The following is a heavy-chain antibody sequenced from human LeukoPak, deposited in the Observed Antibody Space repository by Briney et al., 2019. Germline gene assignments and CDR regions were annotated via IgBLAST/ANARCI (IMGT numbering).Heavy chain of an antibody. D-gene: IGHD4-11*01. CDR3: TSRGDYSNSIIYYYYGMDV. CDR2: IRSKANSYAT. J-gene: IGHJ6*02. CDR1: GFTFSSYA. V-gene: IGHV3-73*01. Sequence: GGSLRLSCAASGFTFSSYAMSWVRQAPGKGLEWVGRIRSKANSYATAYAASVKGRFTISRDDSKNTAYLQMNSLKTEDTAVYYCTSRGDYSNSIIYYYYGMDVWGQGTTVTVSS.